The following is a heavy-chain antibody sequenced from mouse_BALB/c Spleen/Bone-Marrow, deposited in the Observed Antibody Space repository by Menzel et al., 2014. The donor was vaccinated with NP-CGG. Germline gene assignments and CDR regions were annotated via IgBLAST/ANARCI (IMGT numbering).Heavy chain of an antibody. V-gene: IGHV4-1*02. Sequence: EVKVVESGGGLVQPGGSLKLSCAASGFDFSRYWMSWVRQAPGKWLEWIGEINPDSSTINYTPSLKDKFIISRDNAKNTFYLQMSKVRSEDTALYYCARLYFFVRFAYWVQGTLVTVPA. CDR3: ARLYFFVRFAY. J-gene: IGHJ3*01. CDR2: INPDSSTI. D-gene: IGHD1-1*01. CDR1: GFDFSRYW.